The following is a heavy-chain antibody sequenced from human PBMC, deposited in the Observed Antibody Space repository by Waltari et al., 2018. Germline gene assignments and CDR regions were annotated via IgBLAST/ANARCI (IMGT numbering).Heavy chain of an antibody. V-gene: IGHV4-38-2*02. CDR2: IYHSGST. J-gene: IGHJ5*02. Sequence: QVQLQESGPGLVKPSETLSLTCTVSGYSISSGSYWGWIRQPPGKGLEWIGSIYHSGSTYYNPSLKSRVTISVDTSKNQFSLKLSSVTAADTAVYYCARVSSYYDSSGYPPYNWFDPWGQGTLVTVSS. CDR3: ARVSSYYDSSGYPPYNWFDP. D-gene: IGHD3-22*01. CDR1: GYSISSGSY.